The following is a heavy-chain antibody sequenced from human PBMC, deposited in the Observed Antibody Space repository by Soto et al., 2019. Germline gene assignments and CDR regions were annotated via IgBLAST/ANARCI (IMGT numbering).Heavy chain of an antibody. D-gene: IGHD3-22*01. Sequence: PGGSLRLSCAASGFTFSSYAMSWVRQAPGKGLEWVSAISGSGGSTYYADSVKGRFTISRDNSKNTLYLQMNSLRAEDTAVYYCAKLAYYYDSSGYWFDYWGQGTLVTVSS. CDR2: ISGSGGST. CDR3: AKLAYYYDSSGYWFDY. CDR1: GFTFSSYA. V-gene: IGHV3-23*01. J-gene: IGHJ4*02.